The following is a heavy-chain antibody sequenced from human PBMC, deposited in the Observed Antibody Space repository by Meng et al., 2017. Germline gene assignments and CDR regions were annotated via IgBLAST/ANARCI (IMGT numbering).Heavy chain of an antibody. J-gene: IGHJ4*02. V-gene: IGHV4-4*02. D-gene: IGHD2-15*01. CDR3: ARVSSVVMVADY. CDR1: GGSISSSNW. Sequence: SETLSLTCAVSGGSISSSNWWSWVRQPPGKGLEWIGEIYHSGSTNYNPSLKSRVTISVDTSKNQFSLKLSSVTAADTAVYYCARVSSVVMVADYWGQGTLVTVSS. CDR2: IYHSGST.